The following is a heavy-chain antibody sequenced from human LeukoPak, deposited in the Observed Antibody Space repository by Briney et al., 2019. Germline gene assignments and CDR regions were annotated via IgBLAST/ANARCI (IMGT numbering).Heavy chain of an antibody. J-gene: IGHJ3*02. Sequence: GGSLRVSCAAPRFTVSSNYMSWVRQAPGEGLEWVSVIFSGGRTYYADSVKGRFTISRDNSKNTLYLQMNSLRVEDTAVYYCARGRFLEWLDAFDIWGQGTMVTVSS. CDR2: IFSGGRT. CDR1: RFTVSSNY. V-gene: IGHV3-66*01. D-gene: IGHD3-3*01. CDR3: ARGRFLEWLDAFDI.